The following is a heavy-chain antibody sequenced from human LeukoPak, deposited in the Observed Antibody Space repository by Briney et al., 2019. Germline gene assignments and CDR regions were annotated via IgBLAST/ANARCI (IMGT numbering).Heavy chain of an antibody. CDR2: IYSGGTT. D-gene: IGHD6-13*01. V-gene: IGHV3-66*01. CDR3: AKNIAAPTTPFDY. Sequence: GGSLRLSCAASGFTVSSTYMSWVRQAPGKGLEWVSVIYSGGTTYYADSVKGRFTISRDNSKNTLYLQMNSLRTEDTAVYYCAKNIAAPTTPFDYWGQGTLVTVSS. CDR1: GFTVSSTY. J-gene: IGHJ4*02.